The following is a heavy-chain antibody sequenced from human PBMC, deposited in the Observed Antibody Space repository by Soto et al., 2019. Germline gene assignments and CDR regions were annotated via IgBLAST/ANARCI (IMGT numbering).Heavy chain of an antibody. D-gene: IGHD3-9*01. J-gene: IGHJ4*02. Sequence: ASVKVSCKASGYTFTSYGISWVRQAPGQGLEWMGWISAYNGNTNYAQKLQGRVTMTTDTSTSTVYMELRSLRSDDTAVYYCAKDATDILTGFDYWGQGTLVTVSS. CDR2: ISAYNGNT. CDR3: AKDATDILTGFDY. CDR1: GYTFTSYG. V-gene: IGHV1-18*01.